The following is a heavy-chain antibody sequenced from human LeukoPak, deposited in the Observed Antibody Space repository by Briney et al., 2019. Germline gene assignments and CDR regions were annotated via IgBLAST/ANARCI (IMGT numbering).Heavy chain of an antibody. CDR1: GFTFSSYG. CDR3: AKDSIGTSGTGHFDY. D-gene: IGHD6-13*01. Sequence: GGSLRLSCAASGFTFSSYGIHWVRQAPGKGLEWEAVISYDGTDKYYADSVKGRFTISRDDSKNTLYLQINSLRAEDTAVYYCAKDSIGTSGTGHFDYWGQGTLVTVSS. V-gene: IGHV3-30*18. J-gene: IGHJ4*02. CDR2: ISYDGTDK.